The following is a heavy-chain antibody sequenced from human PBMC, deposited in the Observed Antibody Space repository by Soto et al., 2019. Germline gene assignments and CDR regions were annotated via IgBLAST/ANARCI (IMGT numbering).Heavy chain of an antibody. J-gene: IGHJ5*02. CDR1: GYTFTVYA. D-gene: IGHD2-15*01. V-gene: IGHV1-3*01. Sequence: QVHLVQSGAEVRKPGASVKISCKASGYTFTVYAIHWVRQAAGEGLEWVGWVTAGSGDTKYAQKFQGRVTITRDIAASTAYMELTSLTSEDTAVYYCVREYSGFDPWGQGTLVTVSS. CDR3: VREYSGFDP. CDR2: VTAGSGDT.